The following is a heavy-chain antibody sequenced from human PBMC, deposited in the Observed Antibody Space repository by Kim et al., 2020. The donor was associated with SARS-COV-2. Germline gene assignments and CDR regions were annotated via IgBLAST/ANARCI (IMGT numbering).Heavy chain of an antibody. CDR1: GFTFSSYA. D-gene: IGHD5-18*01. V-gene: IGHV3-30*04. Sequence: GGSLRLSCAASGFTFSSYAMHWVRQAPGKGLEWVAVISYDGSNKYYADSVKGRFTISRDNSKNTLYLQMNSLRAEDTAVYYCARAGGGYSYAFDYWGQGT. J-gene: IGHJ4*02. CDR3: ARAGGGYSYAFDY. CDR2: ISYDGSNK.